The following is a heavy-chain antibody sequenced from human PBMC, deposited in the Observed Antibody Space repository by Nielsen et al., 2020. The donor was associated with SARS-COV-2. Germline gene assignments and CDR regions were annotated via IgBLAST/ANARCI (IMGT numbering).Heavy chain of an antibody. CDR1: GYSFTSYW. V-gene: IGHV5-10-1*01. CDR3: AASGVLLWFGEVRY. D-gene: IGHD3-10*01. CDR2: IDPSDSYT. J-gene: IGHJ4*02. Sequence: GESLKISCKGSGYSFTSYWISWARQMPGKGLEWMGRIDPSDSYTNYSPSFQGHVTISADKSISTAYLQWSSLKASDTAMYYCAASGVLLWFGEVRYWGQGTLVTVSS.